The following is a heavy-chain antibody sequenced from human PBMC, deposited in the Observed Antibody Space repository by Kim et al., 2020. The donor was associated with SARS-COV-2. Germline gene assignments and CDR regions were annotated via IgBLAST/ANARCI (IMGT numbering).Heavy chain of an antibody. CDR3: AREARRRVRDKESADAFDI. Sequence: GGSLRLSCAASGFTFSSYSMNWVRQAPGKGLEWVSGISISSTYTFYADPLKGRITISRDNARDSLYLQMNSLRVDDTAVYYCAREARRRVRDKESADAFDIWGQGTLLIVSS. D-gene: IGHD3-3*01. J-gene: IGHJ3*02. CDR2: ISISSTYT. V-gene: IGHV3-21*01. CDR1: GFTFSSYS.